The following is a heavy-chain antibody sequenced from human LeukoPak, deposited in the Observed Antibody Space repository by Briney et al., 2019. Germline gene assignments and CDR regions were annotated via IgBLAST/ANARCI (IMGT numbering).Heavy chain of an antibody. V-gene: IGHV3-7*01. CDR1: GFTFSSYW. Sequence: PGGSLRLSCEASGFTFSSYWMTWVREAPGKGLEWVANIKQDGSEKHYVDSVKGRFTISKDNAKNSLYLQMNSLRAEDTAVYYCARSGSAAGTLRGRNDYWGQGTLVTVSS. J-gene: IGHJ4*02. CDR3: ARSGSAAGTLRGRNDY. CDR2: IKQDGSEK. D-gene: IGHD6-13*01.